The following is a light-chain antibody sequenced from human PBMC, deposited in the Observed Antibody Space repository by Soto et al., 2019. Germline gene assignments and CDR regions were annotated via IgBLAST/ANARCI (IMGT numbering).Light chain of an antibody. CDR3: QQYGSSPLT. V-gene: IGKV3-20*01. Sequence: DIVLTQSPGTLSLSPGERATLSCRASQSVSSSFLAWYQHKPGQAPRFLIYGASNRATGIPDRFSGSGSGTDFTHTISRLESEDFAVDYCQQYGSSPLTFGGGTKVDIK. CDR2: GAS. CDR1: QSVSSSF. J-gene: IGKJ4*01.